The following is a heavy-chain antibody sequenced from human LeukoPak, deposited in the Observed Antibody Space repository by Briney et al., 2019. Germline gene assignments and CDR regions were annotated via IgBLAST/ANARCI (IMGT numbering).Heavy chain of an antibody. V-gene: IGHV3-23*01. Sequence: GGSLRLSCAASGFTFSSYAMSWVRQAPGKGLEWDSAITGGGSSTFYADSVNGRFAISRDNSKNTLYLQMNSLRAEDTAVYYCANSATGVTRAFDIWGQGTMVTVSS. D-gene: IGHD2-8*01. CDR1: GFTFSSYA. CDR3: ANSATGVTRAFDI. CDR2: ITGGGSST. J-gene: IGHJ3*02.